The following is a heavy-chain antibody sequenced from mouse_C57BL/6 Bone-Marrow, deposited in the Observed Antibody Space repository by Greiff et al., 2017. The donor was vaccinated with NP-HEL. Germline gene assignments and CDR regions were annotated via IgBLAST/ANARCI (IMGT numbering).Heavy chain of an antibody. Sequence: VQLKESEGGLVQPGSSMKLSCTASGFTFSDYYMAWVRQVPEKGLEWVANINYDGSSTYYLDSLKSRFIISRDNAKNILYLQMSSLKSEDTATYYCAREAYSYYGSSYWYVDVWGTGTTVTVSS. CDR1: GFTFSDYY. CDR2: INYDGSST. V-gene: IGHV5-16*01. CDR3: AREAYSYYGSSYWYVDV. J-gene: IGHJ1*03. D-gene: IGHD1-1*01.